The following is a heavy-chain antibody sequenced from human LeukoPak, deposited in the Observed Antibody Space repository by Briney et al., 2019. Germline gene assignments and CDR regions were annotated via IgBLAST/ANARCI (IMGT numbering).Heavy chain of an antibody. D-gene: IGHD5-12*01. J-gene: IGHJ4*02. V-gene: IGHV3-48*03. CDR2: ISSSGSTI. CDR1: GFTFSSYE. CDR3: ARDSGYDLLGIIIDY. Sequence: PGGSLRLSCAASGFTFSSYEMNWVRQPPGKGLEWVSYISSSGSTIYYADSVEGRFTISRDNAKNSLYLQMNSLRAEDTAVYYCARDSGYDLLGIIIDYWGQGTLVTVSS.